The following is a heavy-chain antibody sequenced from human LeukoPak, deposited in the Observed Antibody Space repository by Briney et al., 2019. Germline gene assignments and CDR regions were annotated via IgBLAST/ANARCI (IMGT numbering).Heavy chain of an antibody. CDR1: GGSISSDY. V-gene: IGHV4-59*08. J-gene: IGHJ4*02. CDR3: ARLGWDLLGTFDY. Sequence: PSETLSLTCTVSGGSISSDYWSWIRQPPGKGLEWIGYIYNSGSTNYNPSLKSRVTISVDTSKNQFSLKLSSVTAADTAVYYCARLGWDLLGTFDYWGQGTLVTVSS. CDR2: IYNSGST. D-gene: IGHD1-26*01.